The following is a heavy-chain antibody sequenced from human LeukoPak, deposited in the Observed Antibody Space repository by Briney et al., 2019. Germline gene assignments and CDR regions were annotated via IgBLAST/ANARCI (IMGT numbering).Heavy chain of an antibody. J-gene: IGHJ1*01. CDR2: ITPNADRT. V-gene: IGHV3-23*01. CDR3: AIMHGYYDGSGYWVQ. Sequence: QAGGSLRLSCAASGFIFGSYGMSWVRQAPGKGLEWVSIITPNADRTSYADSVEGRFTISRDNPRNTLYMQMNSLRDEDTALYYCAIMHGYYDGSGYWVQWGQGTLVTVSS. CDR1: GFIFGSYG. D-gene: IGHD3-22*01.